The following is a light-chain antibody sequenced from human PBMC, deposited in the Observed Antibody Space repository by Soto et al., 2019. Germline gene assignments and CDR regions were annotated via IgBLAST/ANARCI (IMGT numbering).Light chain of an antibody. Sequence: QSALTQPASVSGSPGQSITISCTGTSSDVGGYNYVSWYQQHPGKAPKLMIYDVSNRPSGVSNRVSGSKSGNTASLPNSGLQAEDEADYYGSSYTSSSTVVFGGGTKLTVL. CDR1: SSDVGGYNY. CDR3: SSYTSSSTVV. V-gene: IGLV2-14*01. J-gene: IGLJ2*01. CDR2: DVS.